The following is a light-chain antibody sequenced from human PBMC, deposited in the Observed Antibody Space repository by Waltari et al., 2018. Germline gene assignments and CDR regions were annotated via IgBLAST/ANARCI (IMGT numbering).Light chain of an antibody. CDR1: SSDVGDYDH. J-gene: IGLJ1*01. V-gene: IGLV2-14*03. CDR2: DVR. CDR3: SSYTTSSTL. Sequence: QSALTQPASVSGSPGQSITISCTGTSSDVGDYDHVSWYQQHPGKAPKLMIYDVRKRPSGVSIRFSGYKSGNTASLTISGLQAEDEAEYDCSSYTTSSTLFGTGTKVTVL.